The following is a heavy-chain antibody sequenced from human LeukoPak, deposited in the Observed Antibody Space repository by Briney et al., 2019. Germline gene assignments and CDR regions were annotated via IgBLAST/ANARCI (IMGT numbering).Heavy chain of an antibody. CDR3: ARGLPWQQLEGAFDI. CDR2: INHSGST. V-gene: IGHV4-34*01. J-gene: IGHJ3*02. Sequence: PSGTLSLTCAVDGGSFSGYYWSWIRQPPGKGLEWIGEINHSGSTNYNPSLKSRVTISVDTSKNQFSLKLSSVTAADTAVYYCARGLPWQQLEGAFDIWGQGTMVTVSS. D-gene: IGHD6-13*01. CDR1: GGSFSGYY.